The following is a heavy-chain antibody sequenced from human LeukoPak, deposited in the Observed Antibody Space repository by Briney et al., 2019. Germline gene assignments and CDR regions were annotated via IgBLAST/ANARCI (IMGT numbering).Heavy chain of an antibody. CDR2: ITSSSSTI. V-gene: IGHV3-48*02. J-gene: IGHJ5*02. D-gene: IGHD2-15*01. Sequence: GGSLRLSCGFSGFTFSMYSMNWVRHAPGQGLEWVSYITSSSSTIYYADSAKRGFTISRDNAKNSLYLQMNRLRDEDTAVYFCARAGGSCSGGSCPDRPGGFDLWGQGTLVTVSS. CDR3: ARAGGSCSGGSCPDRPGGFDL. CDR1: GFTFSMYS.